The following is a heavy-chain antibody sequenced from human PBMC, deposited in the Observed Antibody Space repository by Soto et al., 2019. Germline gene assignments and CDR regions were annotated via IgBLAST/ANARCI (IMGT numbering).Heavy chain of an antibody. Sequence: PSETLSLTCTVSGGSISSSSYYWGWIRQPPGKGLEWIGSIYYSGSTYYNPSLKSRVTISVDTSKNQFSLKLSSVTAADTAVYYCARSITLTVDTAMVAWFNPWGQGTLLTVSS. CDR2: IYYSGST. J-gene: IGHJ5*02. D-gene: IGHD5-18*01. CDR3: ARSITLTVDTAMVAWFNP. CDR1: GGSISSSSYY. V-gene: IGHV4-39*01.